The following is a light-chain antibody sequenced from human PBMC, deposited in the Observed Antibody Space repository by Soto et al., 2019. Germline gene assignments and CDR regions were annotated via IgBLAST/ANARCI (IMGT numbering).Light chain of an antibody. CDR1: QSISSY. CDR3: QQNFSAPVT. CDR2: AAS. Sequence: DIQMTQSPSSLSASVGDRVTITCRASQSISSYLNWYQQKPGEAPKILIYAASTLQSGVPSRFSGRGSGTDFSLTISSLQPEDFATYYCQQNFSAPVTFGQGTRLEIK. J-gene: IGKJ2*01. V-gene: IGKV1-39*01.